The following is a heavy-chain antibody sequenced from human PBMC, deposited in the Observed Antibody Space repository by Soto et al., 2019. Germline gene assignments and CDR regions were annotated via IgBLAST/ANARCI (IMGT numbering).Heavy chain of an antibody. CDR1: GFSLSTSGMC. J-gene: IGHJ4*02. V-gene: IGHV2-5*01. Sequence: SGPTLVNPTQTLTLTCTFSGFSLSTSGMCVGWIRQPPGQALEWLALIYGNDDKWYRPSLRTRLTVTKDTSKNQVVLTMTNMDSVDTGTYYCARRTTVTDFEYWGQGTLVTVSS. CDR3: ARRTTVTDFEY. CDR2: IYGNDDK. D-gene: IGHD4-17*01.